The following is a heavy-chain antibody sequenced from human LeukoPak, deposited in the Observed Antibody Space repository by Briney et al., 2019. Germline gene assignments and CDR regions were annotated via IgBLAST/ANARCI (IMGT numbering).Heavy chain of an antibody. V-gene: IGHV3-7*03. Sequence: GGSLRLSCAASGFTFSHYWMTWVRQAPGKGLEWVANIKPDGTTKFYVDSVKGRFTISRDNALNSLYLQMNSLRAEDTAIYYCARSIPYGTTWYGRSDYWGQGTLVTVSS. CDR2: IKPDGTTK. D-gene: IGHD6-13*01. CDR3: ARSIPYGTTWYGRSDY. J-gene: IGHJ4*02. CDR1: GFTFSHYW.